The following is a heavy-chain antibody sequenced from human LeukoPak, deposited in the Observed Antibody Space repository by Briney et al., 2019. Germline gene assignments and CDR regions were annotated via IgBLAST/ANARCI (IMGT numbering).Heavy chain of an antibody. V-gene: IGHV3-23*01. CDR2: ISGSGDNT. CDR1: GFTFDTYA. J-gene: IGHJ4*02. CDR3: AKSTMLRGVPDY. Sequence: GGSLRLSCAASGFTFDTYAMTWVRQVPGKGLEWVSSISGSGDNTHYADSVRGRFTVSRDNSKNTLYLQMNSLRAEDTAVYYCAKSTMLRGVPDYWGQGTLVTVSS. D-gene: IGHD3-10*01.